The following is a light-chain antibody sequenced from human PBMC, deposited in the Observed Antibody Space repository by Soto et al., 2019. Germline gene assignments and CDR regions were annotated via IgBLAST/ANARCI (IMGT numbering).Light chain of an antibody. CDR2: DVS. CDR3: TSYTRTSTHV. J-gene: IGLJ1*01. V-gene: IGLV2-14*01. CDR1: SSDVGGYNY. Sequence: QSALTQPASVSGSPGQAITISCTGTSSDVGGYNYVSWYQQHPGKAPKLMIYDVSNRPSGVSNRFSGSKSGNTASLTISGLQTEYEADYYCTSYTRTSTHVFGTGTKLTVL.